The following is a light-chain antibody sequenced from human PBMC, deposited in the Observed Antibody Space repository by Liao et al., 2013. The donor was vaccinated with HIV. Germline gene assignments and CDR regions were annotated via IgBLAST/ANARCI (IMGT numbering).Light chain of an antibody. CDR3: QAWVSSTAV. Sequence: SYELTQPPSVSVFPGQTARITCSGDAVPNQYAFWYKQKPGQAPVLVIYNDNDRPSGIPERFSGSNSATTATLTISGTQAMDEADYYCQAWVSSTAVFGGGTKLTVL. CDR2: NDN. CDR1: AVPNQY. V-gene: IGLV3-1*01. J-gene: IGLJ2*01.